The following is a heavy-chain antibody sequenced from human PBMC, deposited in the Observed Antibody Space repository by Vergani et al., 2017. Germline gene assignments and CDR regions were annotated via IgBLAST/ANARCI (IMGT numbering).Heavy chain of an antibody. J-gene: IGHJ4*02. Sequence: EVQLLESGGGLVKPGGSLRLSCAASGFTFSSYAMSWVRQAPGKGLEWVSTISGIGHSTFYADSMKGRFTISRDNSQNTLYLQMNSLRAEDTAVYYCARGPVLYDFWSGYNYWGQGTLVTVSS. CDR1: GFTFSSYA. V-gene: IGHV3-23*01. CDR2: ISGIGHST. CDR3: ARGPVLYDFWSGYNY. D-gene: IGHD3-3*01.